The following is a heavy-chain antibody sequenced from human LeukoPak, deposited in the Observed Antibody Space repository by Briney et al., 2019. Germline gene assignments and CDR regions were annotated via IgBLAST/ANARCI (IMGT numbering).Heavy chain of an antibody. Sequence: SETLSLTCTVSGGSISSSSYYWGWIRQPPGKGLEWIGSIYYSGSTYYNPSLKSRVTISVDTSKNQFSLKLSSVTAADTAVYYCARRGSRNWFDPWGQGTLVTVSS. V-gene: IGHV4-39*01. CDR1: GGSISSSSYY. CDR2: IYYSGST. CDR3: ARRGSRNWFDP. D-gene: IGHD3-10*01. J-gene: IGHJ5*02.